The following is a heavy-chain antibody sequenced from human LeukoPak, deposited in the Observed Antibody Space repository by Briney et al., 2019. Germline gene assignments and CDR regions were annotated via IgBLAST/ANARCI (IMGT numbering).Heavy chain of an antibody. Sequence: GGSLRLSCAASRLTFSSYWMSWVRQAPGKGLEWVANIKQDGSEKYYVDSVKGRFTISRDNAKNTLYLQLNSLRVEDTAVYYCARDGYSREFDYWGQGTLVTVSS. V-gene: IGHV3-7*01. CDR1: RLTFSSYW. CDR3: ARDGYSREFDY. CDR2: IKQDGSEK. D-gene: IGHD5-18*01. J-gene: IGHJ4*02.